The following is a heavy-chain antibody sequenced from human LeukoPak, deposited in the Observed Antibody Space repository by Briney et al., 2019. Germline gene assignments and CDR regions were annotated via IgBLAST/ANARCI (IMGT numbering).Heavy chain of an antibody. D-gene: IGHD2-15*01. J-gene: IGHJ3*02. CDR2: ISWGRYII. V-gene: IGHV3-9*01. Sequence: GGSLRLSCAASGFTFDEYAMHWVRQAPGKGLEWVSGISWGRYIIESADSVSGRFHISRDNAKNSLFLQMNSLRAEDSAMYYCVRDHVGGSCVDCPLGDAFDTWGQGTMVTVSS. CDR1: GFTFDEYA. CDR3: VRDHVGGSCVDCPLGDAFDT.